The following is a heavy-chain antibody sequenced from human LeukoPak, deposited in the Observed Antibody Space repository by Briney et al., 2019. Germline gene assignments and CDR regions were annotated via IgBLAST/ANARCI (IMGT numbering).Heavy chain of an antibody. J-gene: IGHJ5*02. V-gene: IGHV1-2*02. CDR1: GYTFTGYY. D-gene: IGHD1-1*01. Sequence: GASVTVSCKASGYTFTGYYMHWVRQAPGQGVEWMGWINPNSGGTNYAQKFQGRVTMTRDTSISTAYMELSRLRSDDTAVYYCAREGRVRLNWFDPWGQGTLVTVSS. CDR3: AREGRVRLNWFDP. CDR2: INPNSGGT.